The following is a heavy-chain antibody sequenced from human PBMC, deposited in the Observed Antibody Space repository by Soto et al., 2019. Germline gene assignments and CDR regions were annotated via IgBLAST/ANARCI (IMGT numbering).Heavy chain of an antibody. CDR2: IFSSDSSA. V-gene: IGHV5-51*01. CDR3: GTWRGSSWFDY. Sequence: PGESLKISCKASAFTFSSYSLGWVRHMPGKGLQWMGNIFSSDSSAKYSPSFVGQVTISVDRSINTAYLQWSSLKASAPAIYYCGTWRGSSWFDYWGTGTLVPV. CDR1: AFTFSSYS. D-gene: IGHD2-2*01. J-gene: IGHJ4*02.